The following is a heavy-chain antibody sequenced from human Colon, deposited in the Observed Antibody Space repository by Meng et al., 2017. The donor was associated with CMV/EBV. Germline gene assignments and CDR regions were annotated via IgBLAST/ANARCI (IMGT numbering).Heavy chain of an antibody. J-gene: IGHJ4*02. CDR3: ATDYGDYYFDR. Sequence: PQLQGSGPGLVKPSETLSLTCTVSGGSISSSTYYWGWIRQTPGKGLEWIGNIYYSGYTYYNPSLKSRLTISVDTSKNQFSLKLTSVTAADTAVYYCATDYGDYYFDRWGQGTLVTVSS. V-gene: IGHV4-39*07. CDR2: IYYSGYT. CDR1: GGSISSSTYY. D-gene: IGHD4-17*01.